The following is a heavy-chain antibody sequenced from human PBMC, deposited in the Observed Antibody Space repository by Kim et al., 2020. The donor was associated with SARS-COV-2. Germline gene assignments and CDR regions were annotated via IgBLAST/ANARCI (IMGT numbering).Heavy chain of an antibody. CDR3: TREGGSSGSYYGEFDY. V-gene: IGHV3-49*03. Sequence: GGSLRLSCTASGFTFGDYAMSWFRQAPGKGLEWVGFIRSKAYGGTTEYAASVKGRFTISRDDSKSIAYLQMNSLKTEDTAVYYCTREGGSSGSYYGEFDYWGQGTLVTVSS. D-gene: IGHD1-26*01. J-gene: IGHJ4*02. CDR2: IRSKAYGGTT. CDR1: GFTFGDYA.